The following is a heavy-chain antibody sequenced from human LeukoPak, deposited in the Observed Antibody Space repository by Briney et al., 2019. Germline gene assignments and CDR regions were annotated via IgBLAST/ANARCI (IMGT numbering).Heavy chain of an antibody. J-gene: IGHJ4*02. CDR1: GFTSSDHY. Sequence: GGSLRLSCAASGFTSSDHYMDWVRQAPGKGLEWVGRTRNKADSYTTDYAASVKGRFSISRDDSQNLLFLQMNSLRTEDTAVYYCARDTRDGIDYWGQGTLVTVSS. CDR2: TRNKADSYTT. CDR3: ARDTRDGIDY. D-gene: IGHD5-24*01. V-gene: IGHV3-72*01.